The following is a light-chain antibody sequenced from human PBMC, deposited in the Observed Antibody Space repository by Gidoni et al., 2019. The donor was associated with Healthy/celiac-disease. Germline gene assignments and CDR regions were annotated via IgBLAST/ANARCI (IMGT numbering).Light chain of an antibody. CDR1: QSVSSN. V-gene: IGKV3-15*01. Sequence: EIVMTQSPATLSVSPGERATLSCRASQSVSSNLAWYQQKPGHAPRLLIYGASTRATGIPARFSGSGSGTEFTLTISSLQSEDFAVYYCQHQRAFGQRTKLEIK. J-gene: IGKJ2*01. CDR2: GAS. CDR3: QHQRA.